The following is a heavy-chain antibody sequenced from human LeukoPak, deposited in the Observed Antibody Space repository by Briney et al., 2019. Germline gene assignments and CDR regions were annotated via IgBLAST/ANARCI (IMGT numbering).Heavy chain of an antibody. CDR1: GFTCSSYG. D-gene: IGHD6-19*01. J-gene: IGHJ5*02. CDR2: ISYDGSNK. Sequence: GGPPILSCAASGFTCSSYGMHWLRQAPGKGLEGGAVISYDGSNKYYADSVKARFTIPRDNPKNTLYLQMNRLSAEDTAVYYCAKPSKGAVAESNWFDPWGQGTLVTVSS. V-gene: IGHV3-30*18. CDR3: AKPSKGAVAESNWFDP.